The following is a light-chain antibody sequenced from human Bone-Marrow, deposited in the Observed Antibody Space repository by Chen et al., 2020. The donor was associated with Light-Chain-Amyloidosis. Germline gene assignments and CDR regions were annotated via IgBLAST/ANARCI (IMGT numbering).Light chain of an antibody. J-gene: IGKJ2*01. CDR2: LAA. CDR3: MQALQTPT. V-gene: IGKV2-28*01. Sequence: DTVMTHSPLSLPATPGEPASISCRSNQSLLNSNGYNYLAWYLQRPGQSPQLLIYLAADRPSGVPDRFSGSGSGTDFTLKISRVEAEDVGVYYCMQALQTPTFGQGTRLEIK. CDR1: QSLLNSNGYNY.